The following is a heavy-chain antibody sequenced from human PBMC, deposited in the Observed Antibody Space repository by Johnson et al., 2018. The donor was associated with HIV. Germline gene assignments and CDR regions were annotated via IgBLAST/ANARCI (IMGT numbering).Heavy chain of an antibody. CDR1: GLTFSTHW. Sequence: VQLVESGGRLVQPGGSLRLSCAASGLTFSTHWMSWVRQVPGKRPEWLANINPDGSQKYYVDSVTGRFTISRDNADNSLSLQMNSLTVDDTAIYYCGRGMAAANWGQGTMVTVSS. CDR2: INPDGSQK. D-gene: IGHD6-13*01. V-gene: IGHV3-7*03. J-gene: IGHJ3*01. CDR3: GRGMAAAN.